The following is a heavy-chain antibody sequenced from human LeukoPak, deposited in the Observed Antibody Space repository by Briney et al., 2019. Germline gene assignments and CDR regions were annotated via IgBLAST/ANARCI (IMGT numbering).Heavy chain of an antibody. V-gene: IGHV4-39*01. D-gene: IGHD3-22*01. CDR1: SGSISSSSYY. CDR2: IYYSGST. CDR3: ARQERGYDGSGHRAFDI. J-gene: IGHJ3*02. Sequence: SETLSLTCAVSSGSISSSSYYWGWIRQPPGKGLEWIRSIYYSGSTYYNPSLKSRVTLSVDTSKNQFSLKLRSVTAADTAVYYCARQERGYDGSGHRAFDIWGQGTMVTISS.